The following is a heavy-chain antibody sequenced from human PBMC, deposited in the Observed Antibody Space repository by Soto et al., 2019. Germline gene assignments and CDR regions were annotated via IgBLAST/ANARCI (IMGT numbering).Heavy chain of an antibody. V-gene: IGHV4-59*01. Sequence: PSETLSLTCTVSGGSISSYYWSWIRQPPGKGLEWIGYIYYSGSTNYNPSLKSRVTISVDTSKNQFSLKLSSVTAADTAVYYCERQQWPHLVDPWGQGTLVTVYS. J-gene: IGHJ5*02. D-gene: IGHD6-19*01. CDR2: IYYSGST. CDR3: ERQQWPHLVDP. CDR1: GGSISSYY.